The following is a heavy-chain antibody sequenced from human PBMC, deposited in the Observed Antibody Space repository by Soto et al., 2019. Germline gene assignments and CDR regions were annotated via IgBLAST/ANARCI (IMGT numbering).Heavy chain of an antibody. CDR2: IYYSGST. Sequence: QVQLQESGPGLVKPSQTLSLTCTVSGGSISSGGYYWSWIRQHPGKGLEWIGYIYYSGSTYYNPSLKSRVTISLDKSQKQVSLKLSSVTAADTAMYYCASGNRESFAIDYWGRGTLVTVSS. J-gene: IGHJ4*02. CDR1: GGSISSGGYY. D-gene: IGHD1-26*01. V-gene: IGHV4-31*03. CDR3: ASGNRESFAIDY.